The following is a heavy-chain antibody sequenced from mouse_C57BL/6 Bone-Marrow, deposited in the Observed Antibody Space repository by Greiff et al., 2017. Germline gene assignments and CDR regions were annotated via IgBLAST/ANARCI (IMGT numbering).Heavy chain of an antibody. D-gene: IGHD1-1*01. J-gene: IGHJ4*01. Sequence: VQLQQPGTELVKPGASVKLSCKASGYTFTSYWMHWVKQRPGQGLEWIGNINPSNGGTNYNEKFKSKATLAVDKSSSTAYMQLSSLTSEDSAVYYCARSNYYGSSPYAMDYWGQGTSVTVSS. CDR2: INPSNGGT. V-gene: IGHV1-53*01. CDR1: GYTFTSYW. CDR3: ARSNYYGSSPYAMDY.